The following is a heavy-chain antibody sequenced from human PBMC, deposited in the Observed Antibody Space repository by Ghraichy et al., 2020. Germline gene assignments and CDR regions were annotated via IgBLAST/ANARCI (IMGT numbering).Heavy chain of an antibody. CDR2: ISGSGGST. J-gene: IGHJ1*01. D-gene: IGHD3-22*01. CDR1: GFTFSSYA. Sequence: GGSLRLSCAASGFTFSSYAMSWVRQAPGKGLEWVSAISGSGGSTYYADSVKGRFTISRDNSKNTLYLQMNSLRAEDTAVYYCAKDPYYDSSGYYPLEYFQHWGQGTLVTVSS. V-gene: IGHV3-23*01. CDR3: AKDPYYDSSGYYPLEYFQH.